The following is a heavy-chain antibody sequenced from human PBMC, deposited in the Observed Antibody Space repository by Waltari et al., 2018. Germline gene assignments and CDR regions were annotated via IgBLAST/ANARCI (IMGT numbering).Heavy chain of an antibody. CDR1: GLSISSGFY. J-gene: IGHJ5*02. V-gene: IGHV4-38-2*02. Sequence: QVQLQESGPGLVKPSETLSLTCTVSGLSISSGFYWGWIRQSPGRGLEWIGSLYHSGAIYYNPSLQSWIILSRDTSKNQFSLKLSSVTAADTAVYYCVRRFWDGRYYRAAWGQGILVTVSS. CDR2: LYHSGAI. CDR3: VRRFWDGRYYRAA. D-gene: IGHD3-22*01.